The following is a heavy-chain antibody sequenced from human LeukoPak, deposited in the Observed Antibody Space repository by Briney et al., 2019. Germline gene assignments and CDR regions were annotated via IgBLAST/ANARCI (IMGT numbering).Heavy chain of an antibody. J-gene: IGHJ4*03. CDR2: IIPIFGTA. CDR1: GGTFSSYA. V-gene: IGHV1-69*05. CDR3: ARARYCSGGSCYLFDY. Sequence: GASVKVSCKASGGTFSSYAISWVRQAPGQGLEWMGGIIPIFGTANYAQKFQGRVTITTDESTSTAYMELSSLRSEDTAVYYCARARYCSGGSCYLFDYWGQGTTVTVSS. D-gene: IGHD2-15*01.